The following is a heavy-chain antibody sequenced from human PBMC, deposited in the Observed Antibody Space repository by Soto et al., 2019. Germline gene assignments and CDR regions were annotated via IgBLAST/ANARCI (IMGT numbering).Heavy chain of an antibody. Sequence: QVQLVQSGAEVQKPGSSVKVSCKASGGTFSSFAISWLRQAPGQGLEWMGGITPRFNTAKYAQKFQGRVTITADESTSTAYMELSSLGSEDTAVYYCARPRYSSGWYGSFDSWGQGTLVTVPS. CDR2: ITPRFNTA. CDR3: ARPRYSSGWYGSFDS. V-gene: IGHV1-69*01. CDR1: GGTFSSFA. D-gene: IGHD6-19*01. J-gene: IGHJ5*01.